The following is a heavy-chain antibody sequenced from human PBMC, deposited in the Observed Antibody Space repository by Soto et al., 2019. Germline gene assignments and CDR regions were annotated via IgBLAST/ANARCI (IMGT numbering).Heavy chain of an antibody. CDR1: GFTFSDHY. CDR3: VRVASGPRDFQH. CDR2: SRDKSKSYTT. D-gene: IGHD3-10*01. V-gene: IGHV3-72*01. Sequence: QPGGSLRLSCVASGFTFSDHYMDWVRQAPGKGLEWVGRSRDKSKSYTTEYAASVKGRFTISRDDSKNSVYLQMSSLKMEDTAVYYCVRVASGPRDFQHWGQGTLVTVSS. J-gene: IGHJ1*01.